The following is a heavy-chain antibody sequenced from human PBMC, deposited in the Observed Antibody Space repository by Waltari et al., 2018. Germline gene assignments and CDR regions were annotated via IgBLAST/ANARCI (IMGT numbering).Heavy chain of an antibody. CDR1: GASLRNYY. D-gene: IGHD2-21*02. CDR2: VLYSEPVT. V-gene: IGHV4-39*01. CDR3: ARSISVTDYGMDV. J-gene: IGHJ6*02. Sequence: LHESGPGEVKPSETLSLTCSAPGASLRNYYWAWVRQTPGKGLQWIGSVLYSEPVTFYNPSLRSRVAISADTSRNEVSLTLTSVTAADTAIYFCARSISVTDYGMDVWGQGTNVTVSS.